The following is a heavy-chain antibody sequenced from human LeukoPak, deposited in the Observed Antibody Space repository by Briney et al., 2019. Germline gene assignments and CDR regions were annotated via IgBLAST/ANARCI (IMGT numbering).Heavy chain of an antibody. CDR1: GGTFSGYY. CDR3: ARWDWGGPCYYYYCMYG. D-gene: IGHD3-16*01. J-gene: IGHJ6*02. CDR2: INHSGST. Sequence: SGTLSLTCAVYGGTFSGYYWSWIRQPPGKGLEWIGEINHSGSTNYNPSLKSRGTISVDTSKNQFSLKLSSVSAADTAVYYCARWDWGGPCYYYYCMYGWGHGTTVTVCS. V-gene: IGHV4-34*01.